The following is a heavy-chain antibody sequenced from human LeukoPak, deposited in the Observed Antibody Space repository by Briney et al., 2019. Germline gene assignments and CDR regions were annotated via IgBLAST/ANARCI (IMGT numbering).Heavy chain of an antibody. J-gene: IGHJ6*02. V-gene: IGHV3-30*03. D-gene: IGHD4-17*01. CDR2: ISFDGTIK. Sequence: PGRSLRLSCAASGFTFSNYGMHWVRQAPGKGLEWVALISFDGTIKYYADSVKGRFTISRENAKNSLYLQMNSLRAGDTAVYYCARGLGYGENYYYYGMDVWGQGTTVTVSS. CDR3: ARGLGYGENYYYYGMDV. CDR1: GFTFSNYG.